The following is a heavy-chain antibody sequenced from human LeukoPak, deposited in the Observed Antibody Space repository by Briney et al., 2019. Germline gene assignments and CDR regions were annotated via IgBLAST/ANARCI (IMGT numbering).Heavy chain of an antibody. CDR3: ASARIERQLALTGIAAANYYYYGMDV. CDR2: IYYSGST. V-gene: IGHV4-59*08. D-gene: IGHD6-13*01. Sequence: SETLSLTCTVSGGSISSYYWSWIRQPPGKGLEWIGHIYYSGSTNYNPSLKSRVTISVDTSKNQFSLKLSSVTAADTAVYYCASARIERQLALTGIAAANYYYYGMDVWGQGTTVTVSS. CDR1: GGSISSYY. J-gene: IGHJ6*02.